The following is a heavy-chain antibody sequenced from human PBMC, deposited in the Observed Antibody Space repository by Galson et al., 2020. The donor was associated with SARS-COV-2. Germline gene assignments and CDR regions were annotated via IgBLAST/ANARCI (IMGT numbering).Heavy chain of an antibody. CDR3: VKALYSSSAGPFDY. Sequence: GGSPRLSCAASGFTFNSYAMNWVRQAAGKGLEWVSSISGSGTSTQYADSVRGRFTISRDNAKNTLYVQMNSLRAEDTAVYYCVKALYSSSAGPFDYWGQGTLVTVSS. CDR1: GFTFNSYA. CDR2: ISGSGTST. D-gene: IGHD6-6*01. V-gene: IGHV3-23*01. J-gene: IGHJ4*02.